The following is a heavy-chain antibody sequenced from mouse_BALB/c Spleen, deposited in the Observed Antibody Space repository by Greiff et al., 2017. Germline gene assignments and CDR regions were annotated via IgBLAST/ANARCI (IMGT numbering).Heavy chain of an antibody. CDR1: GYTFTSYY. Sequence: VQLQQSGPELVKPGASVRISCKASGYTFTSYYIHWVKQRPGQGLEWIGWIYPGNVNTKYNEKFKGKATLTADKSSSTAYMQLSSLTSEDSAVYFCARGGGYDYAMDDWGEGTSVTVSS. J-gene: IGHJ4*01. CDR3: ARGGGYDYAMDD. CDR2: IYPGNVNT. D-gene: IGHD2-2*01. V-gene: IGHV1S56*01.